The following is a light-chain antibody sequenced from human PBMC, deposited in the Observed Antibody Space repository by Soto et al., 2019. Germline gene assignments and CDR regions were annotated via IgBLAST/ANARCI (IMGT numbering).Light chain of an antibody. J-gene: IGKJ1*01. CDR2: KAP. Sequence: QSPSTLSASVGDRVTITCRASQSISSWLAWYQQKPGKAPKLLIYKAPSLESGVPSRFSGSGSGTEFTLTISSLQPDDFATYYCQQYNSYSGTFGQGTKVDIK. CDR1: QSISSW. V-gene: IGKV1-5*03. CDR3: QQYNSYSGT.